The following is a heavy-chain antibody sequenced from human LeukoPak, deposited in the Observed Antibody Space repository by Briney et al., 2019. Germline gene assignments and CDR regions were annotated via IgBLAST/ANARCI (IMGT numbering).Heavy chain of an antibody. D-gene: IGHD3-9*01. CDR1: GYSISSGYY. CDR2: IYHSGST. V-gene: IGHV4-38-2*01. J-gene: IGHJ4*02. Sequence: KPSETLSLTCAVSGYSISSGYYWGWIRQPPGKGLEGIGSIYHSGSTYYNPSLKSRVTISVDTSKNQSSLKLSSVTAADTAVYYCARQSSELRYFDWLPLPFDYWGQGTLVTVSS. CDR3: ARQSSELRYFDWLPLPFDY.